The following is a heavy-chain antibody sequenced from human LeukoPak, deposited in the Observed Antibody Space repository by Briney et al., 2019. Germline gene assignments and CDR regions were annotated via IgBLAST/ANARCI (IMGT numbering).Heavy chain of an antibody. J-gene: IGHJ2*01. D-gene: IGHD6-19*01. CDR1: GFTFDEHA. V-gene: IGHV3-9*01. CDR3: ARDSALRQWLPNWYFDL. CDR2: ISWNSGSI. Sequence: GGSLRLSCVASGFTFDEHAMYWVPQRPGKGLEWVAGISWNSGSIGYADSVEGRFTISRDNAKNSLFLQMISPSPEDTALYYCARDSALRQWLPNWYFDLWGRGTLVTVSS.